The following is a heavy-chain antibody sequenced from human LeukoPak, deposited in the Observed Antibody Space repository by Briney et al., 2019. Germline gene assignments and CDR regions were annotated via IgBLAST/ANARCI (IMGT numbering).Heavy chain of an antibody. Sequence: SETLSLTCTVSGGSISSYYWSWIRQPPGKGLEWIGYIHYSGSTNYNPSLKSRVTISVDTSKNQFSLKLSSVTAADTAVYYCARDLTGEFDYWGQGTLVTVSS. V-gene: IGHV4-59*01. CDR3: ARDLTGEFDY. CDR2: IHYSGST. CDR1: GGSISSYY. D-gene: IGHD7-27*01. J-gene: IGHJ4*02.